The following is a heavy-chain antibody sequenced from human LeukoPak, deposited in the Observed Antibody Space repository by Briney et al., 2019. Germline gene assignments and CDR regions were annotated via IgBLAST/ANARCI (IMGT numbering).Heavy chain of an antibody. J-gene: IGHJ4*02. CDR2: INTNNGHT. CDR1: GDIFTNYG. V-gene: IGHV1-18*01. Sequence: ASVSVSFKASGDIFTNYGITWVRQAPGQGVEWMGWINTNNGHTNYAQKLQGRVTMTTDTSTTTAYMELRSLRSDDTAVYYSARGPIAAAGDYWGQGTLVTVSS. CDR3: ARGPIAAAGDY. D-gene: IGHD6-13*01.